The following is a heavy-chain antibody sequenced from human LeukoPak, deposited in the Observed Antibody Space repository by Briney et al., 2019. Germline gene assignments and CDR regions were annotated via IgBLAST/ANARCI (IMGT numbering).Heavy chain of an antibody. CDR3: ARDELGSGDYYGSGSYYNPLDY. J-gene: IGHJ4*02. CDR2: ISAYNGNT. Sequence: GASVKVSCKASGYTFTSYGISWVRQAPGQGLEWMGWISAYNGNTNYAQKLHGRVTMTTDTSTSTAYMELRSLRSDDTAVYYCARDELGSGDYYGSGSYYNPLDYWGQGTLVTVSS. CDR1: GYTFTSYG. D-gene: IGHD3-10*01. V-gene: IGHV1-18*01.